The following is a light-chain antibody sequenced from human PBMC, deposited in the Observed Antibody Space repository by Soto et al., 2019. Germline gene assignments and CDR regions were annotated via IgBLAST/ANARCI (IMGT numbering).Light chain of an antibody. Sequence: EIVLTQSPATLSLSPGERATLSCRASQSVSTSLAWYQQEPGQAPRLLIYDASNRATGIPVRFSGSGSGTGFTHTISSLEPDDFGVCYCQHRSNWRPFTFGRGTKVVI. V-gene: IGKV3-11*01. CDR2: DAS. CDR3: QHRSNWRPFT. J-gene: IGKJ2*01. CDR1: QSVSTS.